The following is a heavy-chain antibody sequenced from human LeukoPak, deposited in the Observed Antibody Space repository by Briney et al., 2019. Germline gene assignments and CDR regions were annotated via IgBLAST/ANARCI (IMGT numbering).Heavy chain of an antibody. CDR2: INSDGSST. J-gene: IGHJ3*02. D-gene: IGHD5-24*01. Sequence: PGGSLRLSCAASGFTFSSYWMHWVRQAPGKGLVWVSRINSDGSSTRYADSVKGRFTISRDNAKNTLYVQMNSLRAEDTAVYYCARVIRRRWLQLDAFDIWGQGTMVTVSS. CDR1: GFTFSSYW. V-gene: IGHV3-74*01. CDR3: ARVIRRRWLQLDAFDI.